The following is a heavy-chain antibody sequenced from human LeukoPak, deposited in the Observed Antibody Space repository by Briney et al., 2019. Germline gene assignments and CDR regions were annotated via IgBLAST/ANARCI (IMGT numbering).Heavy chain of an antibody. J-gene: IGHJ6*02. Sequence: GGSLRLSCAASGFTFSSYAMHWVRQAPGKGLEYVSAISRNGGSTYYANSVKGRFTISRDNSKNTLYLQMGSLRAEDMAVYYSARDLGYSSSWYGGHYYYGMDVWGQGTTVTVSS. D-gene: IGHD6-13*01. CDR2: ISRNGGST. CDR1: GFTFSSYA. CDR3: ARDLGYSSSWYGGHYYYGMDV. V-gene: IGHV3-64*01.